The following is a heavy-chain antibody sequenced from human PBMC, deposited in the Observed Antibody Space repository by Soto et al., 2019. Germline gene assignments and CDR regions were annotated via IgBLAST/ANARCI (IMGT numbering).Heavy chain of an antibody. J-gene: IGHJ4*01. CDR2: IIPILGIA. CDR1: GGTFSSYT. V-gene: IGHV1-69*02. CDR3: ASASPGRPKFYFDY. Sequence: SLKVSCKSSGGTFSSYTISWVRQAPGQGLEWMGRIIPILGIANYAQKFQGRVTITADKSTSTAYMELSSLRSEDTAVYYGASASPGRPKFYFDYWGQGTLFSVSS.